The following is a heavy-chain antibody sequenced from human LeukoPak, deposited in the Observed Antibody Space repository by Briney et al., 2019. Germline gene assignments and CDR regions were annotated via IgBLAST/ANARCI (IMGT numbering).Heavy chain of an antibody. D-gene: IGHD5-24*01. CDR2: MNPIDSDT. J-gene: IGHJ4*02. V-gene: IGHV5-51*01. CDR3: ASGTDGYWSY. CDR1: GYSFTNYW. Sequence: GESLKISCGGSGYSFTNYWIGWVRQMPGKGLEWMGIMNPIDSDTRYSQPFQGLVTISADKSISTAYLQWSSLKASDTAMYYCASGTDGYWSYWGQGTLVTVSS.